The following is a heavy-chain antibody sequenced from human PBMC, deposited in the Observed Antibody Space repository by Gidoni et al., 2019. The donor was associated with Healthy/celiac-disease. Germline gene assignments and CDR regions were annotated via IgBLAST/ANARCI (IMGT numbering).Heavy chain of an antibody. CDR1: GGTFRSYA. V-gene: IGHV1-69*01. CDR3: AREGAHYYDSSGYLDY. J-gene: IGHJ4*02. CDR2: IIRIFGTA. D-gene: IGHD3-22*01. Sequence: QVQLVQSGAEGKNTGSSVKLSRTASGGTFRSYAISGVRQAPGQGVEWMGGIIRIFGTANYAQKFQGRVTITADESTSTAYMELSSLRSEDTAVYYCAREGAHYYDSSGYLDYWGQGTLVTVSS.